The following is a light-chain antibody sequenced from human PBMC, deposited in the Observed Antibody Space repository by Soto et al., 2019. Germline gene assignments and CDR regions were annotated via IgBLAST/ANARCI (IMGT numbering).Light chain of an antibody. V-gene: IGLV2-14*01. CDR1: SSDVGGYNY. J-gene: IGLJ1*01. CDR3: SSYTGSSTHYV. Sequence: QSALTQPASVSGSPGQSVTISCTGTSSDVGGYNYVSWYQQHPGKAPKLMIYDVINRPSGVSNRFSGSKSGNTASLTISGRQAEDEADYYCSSYTGSSTHYVFGTGTKVTVL. CDR2: DVI.